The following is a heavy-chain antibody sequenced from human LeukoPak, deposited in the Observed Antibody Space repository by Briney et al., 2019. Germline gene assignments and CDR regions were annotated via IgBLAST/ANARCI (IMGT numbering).Heavy chain of an antibody. CDR1: GFTFTIYS. Sequence: GSLRLSFAASGFTFTIYSMNWVRQAPGKGLEWVSSISSSSSYIYYADSVKGRFTISRDNAKNSLYLQMNSLRAEDTAVYYCAGGGAMVSDAFDIWGQGTMVTVSS. J-gene: IGHJ3*02. D-gene: IGHD5-18*01. CDR3: AGGGAMVSDAFDI. CDR2: ISSSSSYI. V-gene: IGHV3-21*01.